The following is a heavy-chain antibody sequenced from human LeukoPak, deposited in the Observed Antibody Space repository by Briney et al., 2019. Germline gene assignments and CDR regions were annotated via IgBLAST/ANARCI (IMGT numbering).Heavy chain of an antibody. Sequence: KAPETLSLTCAVYGGSFSGYYWSWIRQPPGKGLEWIGEINHSGSTNYNPSLKSRVTISVDTSKNQFSLKLSSVTAADTAVYYCARGRTYFDYWGQGTLVTVSS. CDR1: GGSFSGYY. V-gene: IGHV4-34*01. CDR3: ARGRTYFDY. J-gene: IGHJ4*02. CDR2: INHSGST.